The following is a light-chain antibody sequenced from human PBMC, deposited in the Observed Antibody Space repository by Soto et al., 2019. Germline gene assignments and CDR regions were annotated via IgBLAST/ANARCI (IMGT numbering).Light chain of an antibody. CDR3: QQYHISPFT. J-gene: IGKJ1*01. CDR2: DAS. Sequence: EIVLTQSPATLSLSPGERATLSCRASQSVSSYLAWYQQKPGQAPRLLIYDASNRATGIPARFSGSGSGTDFTLTISSLQVEDFAVYYCQQYHISPFTFGQGTKVDIK. CDR1: QSVSSY. V-gene: IGKV3-11*01.